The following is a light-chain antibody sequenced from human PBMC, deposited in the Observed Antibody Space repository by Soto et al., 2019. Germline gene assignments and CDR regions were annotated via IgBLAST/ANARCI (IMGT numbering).Light chain of an antibody. Sequence: DIQMTQSPSNLSASVGDRFTITCRASQSISSWLAWYQQKPGKAPKLLIYDASSLESGVPSRFSGSGSGTEFTLTISSLQPEDFATYYCQQYNSYPWTFGQGTKVDIK. J-gene: IGKJ1*01. CDR1: QSISSW. CDR3: QQYNSYPWT. V-gene: IGKV1-5*01. CDR2: DAS.